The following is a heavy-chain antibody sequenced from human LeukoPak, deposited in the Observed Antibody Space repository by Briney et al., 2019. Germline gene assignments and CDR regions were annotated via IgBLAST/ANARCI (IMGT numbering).Heavy chain of an antibody. V-gene: IGHV1-8*01. Sequence: ASVKVSCKASGYTFTNYDINWVRQATGQGLEWMGWMNPDTGNSGFAPKFQGRITLTRSTSLTTAYMELSSLSFEDTAVYYCARGQQWLEAFDYWGLGTLVTVSS. J-gene: IGHJ4*02. D-gene: IGHD6-19*01. CDR1: GYTFTNYD. CDR2: MNPDTGNS. CDR3: ARGQQWLEAFDY.